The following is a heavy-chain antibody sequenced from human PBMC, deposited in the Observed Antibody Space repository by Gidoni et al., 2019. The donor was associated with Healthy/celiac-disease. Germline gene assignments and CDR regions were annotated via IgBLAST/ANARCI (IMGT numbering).Heavy chain of an antibody. CDR1: GGSISSYY. J-gene: IGHJ1*01. V-gene: IGHV4-59*01. Sequence: QVQLQESGPGLVKPSETLSLTCTVSGGSISSYYWSWIRQPPGKGLEWIGYIYYSGSTNYNPSLKSRVTISVDTSKNQFSLKLSSVTAADTAVYYCARLGAKGEYFQHWGQGTLVTVSS. CDR2: IYYSGST. D-gene: IGHD1-26*01. CDR3: ARLGAKGEYFQH.